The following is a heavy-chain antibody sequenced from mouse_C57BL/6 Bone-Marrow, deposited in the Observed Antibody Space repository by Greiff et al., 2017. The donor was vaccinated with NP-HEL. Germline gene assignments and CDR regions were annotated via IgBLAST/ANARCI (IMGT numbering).Heavy chain of an antibody. CDR1: GFTFSSYG. CDR2: ISSGGSYT. J-gene: IGHJ2*01. CDR3: ARRLRLPSYYFDY. V-gene: IGHV5-6*01. Sequence: VQLKQSGGDLVKPGGSLKLSCAASGFTFSSYGMSWVRQTPDKRLEWVATISSGGSYTYYPDSVKGRFTISRDNAKNTLYLQMSSLKSEDTAMYYCARRLRLPSYYFDYWGQGTTLTVSS. D-gene: IGHD3-2*02.